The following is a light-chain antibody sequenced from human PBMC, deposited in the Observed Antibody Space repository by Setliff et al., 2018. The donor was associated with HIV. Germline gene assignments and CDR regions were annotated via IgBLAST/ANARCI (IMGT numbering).Light chain of an antibody. CDR3: ASYRSPATYV. V-gene: IGLV2-14*03. CDR1: SSDVGGYDF. CDR2: DVT. J-gene: IGLJ1*01. Sequence: QSVLTQPASVSGSPGQSITISCIGTSSDVGGYDFVSWYQQRPGKAPKLIIFDVTERPSGVSHRCSGSKSGNTASLTISGLQTEDEADYFCASYRSPATYVFGIGTKVTVL.